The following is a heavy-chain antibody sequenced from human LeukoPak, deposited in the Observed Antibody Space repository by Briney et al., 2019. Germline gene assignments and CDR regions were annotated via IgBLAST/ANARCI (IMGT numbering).Heavy chain of an antibody. J-gene: IGHJ4*02. V-gene: IGHV4-31*03. CDR3: ASYRGRQVEYSSSPPFDY. D-gene: IGHD6-6*01. CDR1: GGSISSGGYY. CDR2: IYYSGST. Sequence: SETLSLTCTVSGGSISSGGYYWSWIRQHPGKGLEWIGYIYYSGSTYYNPSLKSRVTISVDTSKNHFSLKLSSVTAADTAVYYCASYRGRQVEYSSSPPFDYWGQGTLVTVSS.